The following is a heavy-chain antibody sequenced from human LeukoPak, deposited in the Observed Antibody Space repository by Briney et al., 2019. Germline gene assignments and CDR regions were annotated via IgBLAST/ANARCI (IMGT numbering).Heavy chain of an antibody. Sequence: GGSLRLSCAASGFTFSSYSMNWVRQAPGKRLEWLSYISSSSNRIYYADSVKGRFTISRDNAKNSLYLQMNSLRDEDTAVYYCAREEGITIFGVVIHWYFDLWGRGTLVTVSS. CDR3: AREEGITIFGVVIHWYFDL. CDR1: GFTFSSYS. V-gene: IGHV3-48*02. CDR2: ISSSSNRI. J-gene: IGHJ2*01. D-gene: IGHD3-3*01.